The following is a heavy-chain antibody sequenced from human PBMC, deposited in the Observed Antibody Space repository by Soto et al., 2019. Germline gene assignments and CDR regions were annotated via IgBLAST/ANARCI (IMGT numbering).Heavy chain of an antibody. D-gene: IGHD1-26*01. V-gene: IGHV3-53*01. CDR1: GFTLSTYN. J-gene: IGHJ6*02. CDR3: ASKLSGSGQGWAYGMDV. CDR2: TYSGGST. Sequence: GRSLRLSCAASGFTLSTYNMIRVHQAPVKGLEWVSVTYSGGSTQYADSVKGQFTVSRDNSKNTLYLQMSSLGDEYTAVYYCASKLSGSGQGWAYGMDVCGREATDTVFS.